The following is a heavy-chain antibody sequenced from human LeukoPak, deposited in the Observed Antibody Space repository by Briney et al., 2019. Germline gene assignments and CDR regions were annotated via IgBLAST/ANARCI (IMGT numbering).Heavy chain of an antibody. Sequence: SETLSLTCTVSGGSISSGDYYWSWIRQPPGKGLEWIGYIYYSGSTHYNPSLKSRVTISVDTSKNQFSLKLSSVTAADTAVYYCARASDALNWYFDLWGRGTLVTVSS. V-gene: IGHV4-30-4*08. CDR2: IYYSGST. CDR1: GGSISSGDYY. J-gene: IGHJ2*01. CDR3: ARASDALNWYFDL. D-gene: IGHD4/OR15-4a*01.